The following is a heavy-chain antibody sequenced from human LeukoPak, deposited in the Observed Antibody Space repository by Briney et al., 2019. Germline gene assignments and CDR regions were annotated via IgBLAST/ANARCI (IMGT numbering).Heavy chain of an antibody. J-gene: IGHJ4*02. CDR3: AKGRSSWSAFGY. CDR2: MTGSGGST. CDR1: GFTFSSYA. Sequence: PGGSLRLSCAASGFTFSSYAMSWVRQAPGKGLEWVSTMTGSGGSTYYADSVKGRFTISRDNSKNTLYLQMNSLRAEDTAVYYCAKGRSSWSAFGYWGQGTLVTVSS. V-gene: IGHV3-23*01. D-gene: IGHD6-13*01.